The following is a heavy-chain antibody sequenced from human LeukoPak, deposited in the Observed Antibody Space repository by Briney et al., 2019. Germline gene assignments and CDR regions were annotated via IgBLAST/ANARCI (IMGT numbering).Heavy chain of an antibody. V-gene: IGHV3-30*18. J-gene: IGHJ3*02. CDR3: AKKSNPAQYYYDSSGYYHDVFDI. CDR1: GFTFSSYG. CDR2: ISYDGSNK. D-gene: IGHD3-22*01. Sequence: GRSLRLSCAASGFTFSSYGMHWVRQAPGKGLEWVAVISYDGSNKYYADSVKGRFTISRDNSKNTLYLQMNSLRAEDTAVYYCAKKSNPAQYYYDSSGYYHDVFDIWGQGKMVTVFS.